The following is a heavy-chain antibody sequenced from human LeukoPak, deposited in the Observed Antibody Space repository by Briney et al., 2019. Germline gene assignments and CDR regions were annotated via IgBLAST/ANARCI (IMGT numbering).Heavy chain of an antibody. V-gene: IGHV4-39*01. J-gene: IGHJ3*02. D-gene: IGHD3-10*01. Sequence: SETLCLTCTVSGGSISSRTYFWGWIRQPPGKGLEWIGSIYYSGTTYYNPSLESRVTKSVDTSQHQFSLELGSVTRTDTAVYYCARSYSVLLWFGEFPSAFDIWGQGTIVTVSS. CDR3: ARSYSVLLWFGEFPSAFDI. CDR2: IYYSGTT. CDR1: GGSISSRTYF.